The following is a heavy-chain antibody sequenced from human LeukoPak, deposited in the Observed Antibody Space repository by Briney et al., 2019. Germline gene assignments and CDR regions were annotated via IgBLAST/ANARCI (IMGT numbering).Heavy chain of an antibody. CDR2: INPNSGGT. CDR1: GYTFTGYY. J-gene: IGHJ4*02. Sequence: ASVKVSCKASGYTFTGYYIQWVRQAPGQGLEWMGRINPNSGGTQYAQKFQGRVTMTRDTSISTAYMEPSRLRSDNTAVYYCAGGFWVEYYDSSGYLDYWGQGTLVTVSS. D-gene: IGHD3-22*01. V-gene: IGHV1-2*06. CDR3: AGGFWVEYYDSSGYLDY.